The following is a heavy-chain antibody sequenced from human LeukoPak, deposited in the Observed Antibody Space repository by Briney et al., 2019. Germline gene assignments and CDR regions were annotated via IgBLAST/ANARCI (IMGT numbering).Heavy chain of an antibody. CDR3: VRHPGSYNVLTGYSYYFDY. Sequence: GGSLRLSCVGSGFTFGSYWMSWIRQAPGKGLEWVANIKHDGSDHYYADSVAGRFTISRDNAKNSLYLEMNSLRAEDAAVYFCVRHPGSYNVLTGYSYYFDYWGQGTLVTVSS. D-gene: IGHD3-9*01. V-gene: IGHV3-7*01. CDR1: GFTFGSYW. J-gene: IGHJ4*02. CDR2: IKHDGSDH.